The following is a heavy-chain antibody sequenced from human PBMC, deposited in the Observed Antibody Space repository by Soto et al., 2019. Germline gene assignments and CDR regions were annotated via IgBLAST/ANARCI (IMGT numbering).Heavy chain of an antibody. J-gene: IGHJ3*02. CDR1: GFTFSGSA. CDR2: IRSKANSYAT. V-gene: IGHV3-73*01. Sequence: GGSLRLSCAASGFTFSGSAMHWVRQASGKGLEWVGRIRSKANSYATAYAASVKGRFTISRDDSKNMAYLQMNSLKTEDTAVYYCTRPFAGYSSSHDAFDIWGQGTMVTVSS. D-gene: IGHD6-13*01. CDR3: TRPFAGYSSSHDAFDI.